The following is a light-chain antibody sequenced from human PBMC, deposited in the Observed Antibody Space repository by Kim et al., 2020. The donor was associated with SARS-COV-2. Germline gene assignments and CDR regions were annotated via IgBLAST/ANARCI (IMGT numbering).Light chain of an antibody. CDR1: QTVNSH. J-gene: IGKJ2*01. CDR2: GAS. V-gene: IGKV3-15*01. Sequence: VSPGERATRSCRASQTVNSHLAWYQQRPGQAPRLLIYGASTRATGIPARFSGSGSGSEFSLTISSLESEDFAVYYCQQYDDWPYTFGQGTKLEI. CDR3: QQYDDWPYT.